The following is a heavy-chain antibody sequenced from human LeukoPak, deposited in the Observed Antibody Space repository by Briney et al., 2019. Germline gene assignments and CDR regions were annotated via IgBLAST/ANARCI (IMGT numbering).Heavy chain of an antibody. D-gene: IGHD5-18*01. V-gene: IGHV4-38-2*02. Sequence: SETLSLTCTVSGYSISSGYYWGWIRRPPGKGLEWIGYIYHSGSTYYNPSLKSRVTISVDRSKNQFSLKLSSVTAADTAVYYCARDTAMAYWYFDLWGRGTLVTVSS. CDR3: ARDTAMAYWYFDL. CDR1: GYSISSGYY. CDR2: IYHSGST. J-gene: IGHJ2*01.